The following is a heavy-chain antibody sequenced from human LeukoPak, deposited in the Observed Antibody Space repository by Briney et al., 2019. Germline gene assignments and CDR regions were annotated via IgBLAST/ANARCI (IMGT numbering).Heavy chain of an antibody. CDR3: ARLERRPSYYYYYYGMDV. Sequence: SETQSLTCTVSGGSVSSSSSYWSWIRQPPGKGLEWIGEINHSGSTNYNPSLKSRVTISVDTSKNQFSLKLSSVTAADTAVYYCARLERRPSYYYYYYGMDVWGQGTTVTVSS. CDR2: INHSGST. CDR1: GGSVSSSSSY. J-gene: IGHJ6*02. D-gene: IGHD1-1*01. V-gene: IGHV4-39*07.